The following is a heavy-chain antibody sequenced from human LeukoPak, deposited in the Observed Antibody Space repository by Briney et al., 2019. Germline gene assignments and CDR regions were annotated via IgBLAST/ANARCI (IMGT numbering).Heavy chain of an antibody. V-gene: IGHV1-2*02. CDR3: ARDLCRTEGECGWSPYYYYYGMDV. Sequence: ASVKVSCKASGYTFTGYYMHWVRQAPGQGLEWMGWINPNSGGTNYAQKFQGRVTMTRHTSISTAYMELSRLRSHDTAVYYCARDLCRTEGECGWSPYYYYYGMDVWRQGTTVTVSS. D-gene: IGHD6-19*01. J-gene: IGHJ6*02. CDR2: INPNSGGT. CDR1: GYTFTGYY.